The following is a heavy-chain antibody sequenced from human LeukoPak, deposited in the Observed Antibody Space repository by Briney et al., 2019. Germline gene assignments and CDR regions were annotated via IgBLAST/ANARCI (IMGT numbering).Heavy chain of an antibody. D-gene: IGHD2-15*01. J-gene: IGHJ6*02. Sequence: GGSLRLPCAASGFTFSSYAMSWVRQAPGKGLEWVSSISGSGNRTYYADSVKGRFTISRDNSKNTLFLQMNSLRAEDTAVYYCAKNLYCGGGSCYPSALGMDVWGQGTTVTVSS. CDR2: ISGSGNRT. CDR1: GFTFSSYA. CDR3: AKNLYCGGGSCYPSALGMDV. V-gene: IGHV3-23*01.